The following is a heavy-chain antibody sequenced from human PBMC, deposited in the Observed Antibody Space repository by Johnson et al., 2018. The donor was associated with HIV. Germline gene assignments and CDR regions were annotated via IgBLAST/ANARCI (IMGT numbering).Heavy chain of an antibody. V-gene: IGHV3-9*01. CDR1: GFTFDDYA. Sequence: VQLVESGGGLIQPGTSLRLSCAASGFTFDDYAMHWVRQIPGKGLEWISGLSWNGGTIGYADSVKGRFTISSDNAKSSLYLQMDSLRPEDTAFYFCARDQLGSKIEFSFYAFDMWGQGTLVTVSS. J-gene: IGHJ3*02. D-gene: IGHD2-15*01. CDR3: ARDQLGSKIEFSFYAFDM. CDR2: LSWNGGTI.